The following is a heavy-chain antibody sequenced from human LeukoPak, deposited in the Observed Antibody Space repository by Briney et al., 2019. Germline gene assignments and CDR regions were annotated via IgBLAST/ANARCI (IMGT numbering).Heavy chain of an antibody. CDR1: GGSISSGY. D-gene: IGHD6-19*01. CDR2: MYYTGST. J-gene: IGHJ4*02. Sequence: SETLSLTCSVSGGSISSGYWAWIRQPPGKGLEWIGYMYYTGSTNYNPSLNSRVTISLDTSKSQFSLKLGSVTAADTAVYYCARRIAVARIFDYWGQGILVTVSS. CDR3: ARRIAVARIFDY. V-gene: IGHV4-59*08.